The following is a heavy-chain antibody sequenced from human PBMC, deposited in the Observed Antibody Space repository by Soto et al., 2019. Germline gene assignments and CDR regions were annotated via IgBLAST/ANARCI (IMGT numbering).Heavy chain of an antibody. CDR3: ASSNVSGHPAFDY. V-gene: IGHV1-69*02. Sequence: QVQLVQSGAEVKRPGSSVKVSCKASGDTFNFYSINWVRQAPGLGLEWMGRVNPIVSMSNYAQKFQGRVTRTADKSTSTAYMELRMLRSEDTAMYYCASSNVSGHPAFDYWARGGLVTVSS. J-gene: IGHJ4*02. CDR2: VNPIVSMS. CDR1: GDTFNFYS. D-gene: IGHD3-10*01.